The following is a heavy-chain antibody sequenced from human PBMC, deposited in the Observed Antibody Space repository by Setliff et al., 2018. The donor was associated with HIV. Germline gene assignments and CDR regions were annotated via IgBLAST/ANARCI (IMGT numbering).Heavy chain of an antibody. V-gene: IGHV4-4*07. CDR2: IFGSGTT. D-gene: IGHD3-16*01. Sequence: SETLSLTCSVSTDSFSNFHWSWMRQPAGKGLEWIGRIFGSGTTHYNPSLKSRVTMSIDTSKNQFSLKLNSVTAADTAVYFCARDRSKYGTGSYAYNWFDPWGLGTLVTVSS. J-gene: IGHJ5*02. CDR3: ARDRSKYGTGSYAYNWFDP. CDR1: TDSFSNFH.